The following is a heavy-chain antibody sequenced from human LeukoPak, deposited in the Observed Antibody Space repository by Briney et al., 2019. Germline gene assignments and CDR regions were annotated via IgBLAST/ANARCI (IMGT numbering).Heavy chain of an antibody. V-gene: IGHV3-21*01. CDR1: AFTFKTYT. D-gene: IGHD5-24*01. CDR3: ARTVEGHFDF. Sequence: GGSLRLSCVASAFTFKTYTLNWVRQTPGKGLEWVSYISTAGNLINYADSVRGRFTISRDNAKNSLYLYMNSLTPEDTAVCYCARTVEGHFDFRGQGTLVTVSS. J-gene: IGHJ4*02. CDR2: ISTAGNLI.